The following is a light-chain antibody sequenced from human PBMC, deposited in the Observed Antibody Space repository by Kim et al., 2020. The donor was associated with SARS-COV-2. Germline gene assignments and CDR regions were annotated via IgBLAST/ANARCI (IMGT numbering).Light chain of an antibody. CDR1: QSINDY. CDR3: QQSHTAPLLT. CDR2: AAS. Sequence: SVGDRVTITCRASQSINDYLNWYQQKPGKAPKLLLYAASTLQSGVPSRFSGSGSGTDFTLTINSLQTEDFATYYCQQSHTAPLLTFGRGTKVDIK. J-gene: IGKJ4*01. V-gene: IGKV1-39*01.